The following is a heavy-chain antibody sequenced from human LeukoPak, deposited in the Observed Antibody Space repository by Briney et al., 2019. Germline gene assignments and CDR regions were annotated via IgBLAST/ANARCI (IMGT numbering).Heavy chain of an antibody. V-gene: IGHV4-59*01. CDR2: IYYSGST. CDR3: ARARDGYNSGEGSYFDY. J-gene: IGHJ4*02. D-gene: IGHD5-24*01. CDR1: GGSISSYY. Sequence: SETLSLTCTVSGGSISSYYCSWIRQPPGKGLEWIGYIYYSGSTNYNPSLKSRVTISVDTSKNQFSLKLSSVTAADTAVYYCARARDGYNSGEGSYFDYWGQGTLVTVSS.